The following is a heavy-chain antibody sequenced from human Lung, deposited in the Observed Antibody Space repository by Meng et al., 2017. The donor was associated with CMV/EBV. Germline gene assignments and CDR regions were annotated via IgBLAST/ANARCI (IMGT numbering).Heavy chain of an antibody. D-gene: IGHD4-11*01. Sequence: LXCTVSGYSISSGYYWGWIRQPPGKGLEWIGSIYHSGSTYYNPSLKSRVTISVDTSKNQFSLKVSSVTAADTAVYHCARSSSTVFWFDPWGQGNRVHGAS. CDR3: ARSSSTVFWFDP. CDR1: GYSISSGYY. J-gene: IGHJ5*02. CDR2: IYHSGST. V-gene: IGHV4-38-2*02.